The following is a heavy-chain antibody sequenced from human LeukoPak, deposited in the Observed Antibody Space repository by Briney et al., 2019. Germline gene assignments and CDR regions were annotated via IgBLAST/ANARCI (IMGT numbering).Heavy chain of an antibody. Sequence: SETLSLTCTVSGGSISSSFWSWIRQPPGKGLEWIGYIYHSGTTNYNPSLKSRLTITVDTSKNQFSLKLTSVTAADTAVDYCASHSSGYFFWFDPWGQGTLVTVSS. CDR2: IYHSGTT. J-gene: IGHJ5*02. CDR3: ASHSSGYFFWFDP. D-gene: IGHD3-22*01. V-gene: IGHV4-59*01. CDR1: GGSISSSF.